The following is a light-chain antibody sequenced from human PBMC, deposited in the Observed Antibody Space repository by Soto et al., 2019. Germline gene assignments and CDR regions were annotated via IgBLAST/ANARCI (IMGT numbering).Light chain of an antibody. J-gene: IGLJ2*01. V-gene: IGLV1-40*01. Sequence: QSVLTQPPSVSGAPGQSGTISCTGSSSNIGAGYDVHWYQQFPGTTPKFLIYGNTNRPSGVPDRFSASKSGTSASLDITGLQAEDEAEYFCQSYDSSLTVVFGGGTKVTVL. CDR2: GNT. CDR1: SSNIGAGYD. CDR3: QSYDSSLTVV.